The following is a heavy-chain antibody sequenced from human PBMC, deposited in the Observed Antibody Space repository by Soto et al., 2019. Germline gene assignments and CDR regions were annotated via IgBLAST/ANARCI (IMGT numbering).Heavy chain of an antibody. CDR1: GFMFSAYA. D-gene: IGHD6-19*01. J-gene: IGHJ4*01. CDR3: SREPSHYTSGWDGMAF. V-gene: IGHV3-30-3*01. Sequence: SLRLSCTASGFMFSAYAMLWVRQAPGKGLEWVAAMSYDGTNKYYADSLKGRFTISRDNSKNTLFLQMSSLTADDSAVYYCSREPSHYTSGWDGMAFWGLGTLVTVSS. CDR2: MSYDGTNK.